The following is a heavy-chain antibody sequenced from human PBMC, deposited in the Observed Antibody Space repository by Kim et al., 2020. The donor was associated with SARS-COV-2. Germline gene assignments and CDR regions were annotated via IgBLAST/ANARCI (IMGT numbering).Heavy chain of an antibody. CDR2: ISSSSSYI. V-gene: IGHV3-21*01. Sequence: GGSLRLSCAASGFTFSSYSMNWVRQAPGKGLEWVSSISSSSSYIYYADSVKGRFTISRDNAKNSLYLQMNSLRAEDTAVYYCASRWHSSGWYYYGMDVWGQGTTVTVSS. CDR1: GFTFSSYS. J-gene: IGHJ6*02. CDR3: ASRWHSSGWYYYGMDV. D-gene: IGHD6-19*01.